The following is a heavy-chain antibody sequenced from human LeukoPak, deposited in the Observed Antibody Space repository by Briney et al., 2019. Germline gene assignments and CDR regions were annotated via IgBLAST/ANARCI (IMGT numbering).Heavy chain of an antibody. D-gene: IGHD3-10*01. J-gene: IGHJ4*02. CDR2: IKQDGSEK. V-gene: IGHV3-7*01. CDR3: ARVLFFDY. CDR1: GFTFSSYW. Sequence: PGGSLRLSCAASGFTFSSYWMSWVRQAPGKGLEWVANIKQDGSEKYYADSVKGRFTISRDNAKNSLYLQMNSQGAEDKAVYSCARVLFFDYCGQVALVTGSS.